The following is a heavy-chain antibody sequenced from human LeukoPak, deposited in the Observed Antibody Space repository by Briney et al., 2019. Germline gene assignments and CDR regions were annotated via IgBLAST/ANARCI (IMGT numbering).Heavy chain of an antibody. J-gene: IGHJ4*02. CDR1: GFTFGDYA. CDR2: IRSKAYGGTT. V-gene: IGHV3-49*04. CDR3: TRGLRLYEYYFDY. D-gene: IGHD2-2*02. Sequence: GGSLRLSCTASGFTFGDYAMSWVRQAPGKGLEWVGFIRSKAYGGTTEYAASVKGRFTISRDDSKSIAYLQMNSLKTEDTAVYYCTRGLRLYEYYFDYWGQGTLVTVSS.